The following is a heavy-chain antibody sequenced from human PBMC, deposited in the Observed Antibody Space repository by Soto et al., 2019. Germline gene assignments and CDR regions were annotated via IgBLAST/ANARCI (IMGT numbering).Heavy chain of an antibody. J-gene: IGHJ6*02. D-gene: IGHD2-2*01. CDR1: GGTFSSYA. V-gene: IGHV1-69*13. CDR2: IIPIFGTA. Sequence: SVKVSCTASGGTFSSYAISWVRQAPGQGLEWMGGIIPIFGTANYAQKVQGRVTITADESTSTAYMELSSLRSEDTAVYYCARDVVVVPAATFYYYGMDVWGQGTTVTVSS. CDR3: ARDVVVVPAATFYYYGMDV.